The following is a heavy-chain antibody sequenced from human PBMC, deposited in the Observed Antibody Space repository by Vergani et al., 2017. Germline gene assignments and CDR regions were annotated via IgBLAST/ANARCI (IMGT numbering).Heavy chain of an antibody. J-gene: IGHJ4*02. CDR3: ARSPNAKTYYFDY. CDR1: GGTFSSYT. V-gene: IGHV1-69*02. CDR2: IIPILGIA. Sequence: QVQLVQSGAEVKKPGSSVKVSCKASGGTFSSYTISWVRQAPGQGLEWMGRIIPILGIANYAQKFQGRVTITADKSTSTAYMELSSLRSEDTAVYYCARSPNAKTYYFDYWGKGTLVTVSS.